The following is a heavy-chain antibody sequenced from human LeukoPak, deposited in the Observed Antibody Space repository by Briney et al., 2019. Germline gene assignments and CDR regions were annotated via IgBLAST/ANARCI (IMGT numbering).Heavy chain of an antibody. D-gene: IGHD6-19*01. CDR2: IYYSGST. CDR3: ARDLSSGWYIVEYYFDY. V-gene: IGHV4-39*07. J-gene: IGHJ4*02. Sequence: SETLSLTCTVSGGSISSSSYYWGWIRQPPGKGLEWIGSIYYSGSTYYNPSLKSRVTISVDTSKNQFSLKLSSVTAADTAVYYCARDLSSGWYIVEYYFDYWGQGTLVTVAS. CDR1: GGSISSSSYY.